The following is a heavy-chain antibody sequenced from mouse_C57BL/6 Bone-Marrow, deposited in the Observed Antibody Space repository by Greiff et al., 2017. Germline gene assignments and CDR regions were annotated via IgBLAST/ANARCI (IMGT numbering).Heavy chain of an antibody. CDR1: GFTFSDYG. Sequence: DVQLVESGGGLVKPGGSLKLSCAASGFTFSDYGMHWVRQAPGKGLEWVAYIFSGSSTLYYAATVQGRFTISRDNSTITLFLQLTSLRSEDTAIYYCARSGWLLPLYYFDYWGQGTTLTVSS. CDR3: ARSGWLLPLYYFDY. D-gene: IGHD2-3*01. V-gene: IGHV5-17*01. CDR2: IFSGSSTL. J-gene: IGHJ2*01.